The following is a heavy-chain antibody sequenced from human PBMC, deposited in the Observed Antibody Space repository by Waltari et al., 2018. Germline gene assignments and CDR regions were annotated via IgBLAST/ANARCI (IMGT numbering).Heavy chain of an antibody. CDR2: IIPIRGIA. CDR3: ARDVGSGGTDGNFDY. D-gene: IGHD1-26*01. V-gene: IGHV1-69*08. Sequence: QVQLVQSGAEVKKPGSSVKVSCKASGGTFSSYTISWVRQAPGQGLEWMGRIIPIRGIANYAQKFQGRVTITADKSTSTAYMELSSLRSEDTAVYYCARDVGSGGTDGNFDYWGQGTLVTVSS. CDR1: GGTFSSYT. J-gene: IGHJ4*02.